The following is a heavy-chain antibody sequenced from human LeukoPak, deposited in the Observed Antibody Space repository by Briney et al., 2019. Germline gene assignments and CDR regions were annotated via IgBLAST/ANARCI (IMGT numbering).Heavy chain of an antibody. CDR2: ISSDNGNT. Sequence: ASVKVSCKASGYTFTSNGVSWVRQAPGQGLEWMGWISSDNGNTHYAQKLQGRVTMTTDTSTSVAYMELRSLRSDDTAVYYCARDLRTYYYDTSGLSLLDYWGQGTLVTVSS. CDR1: GYTFTSNG. D-gene: IGHD3-22*01. CDR3: ARDLRTYYYDTSGLSLLDY. V-gene: IGHV1-18*01. J-gene: IGHJ4*02.